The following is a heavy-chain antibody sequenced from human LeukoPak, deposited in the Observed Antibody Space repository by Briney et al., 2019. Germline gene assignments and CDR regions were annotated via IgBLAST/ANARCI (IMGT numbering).Heavy chain of an antibody. Sequence: GESLKISCKGSGYSFTSYWIGWVRPMPGKGLEWMGIIYPGDSDTRYSPSFQGQVTISADKSISTAYLQWSSLKASDTAMYYCARLIAADHYYYGMDVWGQGTTVTVSS. V-gene: IGHV5-51*01. CDR2: IYPGDSDT. J-gene: IGHJ6*02. CDR3: ARLIAADHYYYGMDV. D-gene: IGHD6-13*01. CDR1: GYSFTSYW.